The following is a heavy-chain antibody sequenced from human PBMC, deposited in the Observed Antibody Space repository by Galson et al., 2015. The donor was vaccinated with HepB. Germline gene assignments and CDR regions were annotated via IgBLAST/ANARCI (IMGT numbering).Heavy chain of an antibody. CDR1: GFTFSSYA. V-gene: IGHV3-30-3*01. D-gene: IGHD2-2*01. CDR2: ISYDGSNK. J-gene: IGHJ4*02. CDR3: ARAIVVVPAAIIGGAGGRRFDY. Sequence: SLRLSCAASGFTFSSYAMHWVRQAPGKGLEWVAVISYDGSNKYYADSVKGRFTISRDNSKNTLYLQMNSLRAEDTAVYYCARAIVVVPAAIIGGAGGRRFDYWGQGTLVTVSS.